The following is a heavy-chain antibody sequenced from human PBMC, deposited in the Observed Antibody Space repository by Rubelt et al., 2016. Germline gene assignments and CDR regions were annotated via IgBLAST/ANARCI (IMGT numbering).Heavy chain of an antibody. J-gene: IGHJ6*02. Sequence: SGSTNYNPSLKSRVTISVDTSKNQFSLKLSSVTAADTAVYYCARDFDTAMVTASIPYGMDVWGQGTTVTVSS. D-gene: IGHD5-18*01. CDR2: SGST. CDR3: ARDFDTAMVTASIPYGMDV. V-gene: IGHV4-34*01.